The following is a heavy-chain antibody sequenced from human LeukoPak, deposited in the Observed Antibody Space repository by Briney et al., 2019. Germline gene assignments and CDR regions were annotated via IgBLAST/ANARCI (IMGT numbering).Heavy chain of an antibody. CDR2: IYYSGST. CDR3: ARQRIKPFDY. CDR1: GGSISSSSYY. J-gene: IGHJ4*02. D-gene: IGHD1-14*01. V-gene: IGHV4-39*01. Sequence: SETLSLTCTVSGGSISSSSYYWGWIRQPPGRGLERIGSIYYSGSTYYNPSLKSRVTISVDTSKNQFSLKLSSVTAADTAVYYCARQRIKPFDYWGQGTLVTVSS.